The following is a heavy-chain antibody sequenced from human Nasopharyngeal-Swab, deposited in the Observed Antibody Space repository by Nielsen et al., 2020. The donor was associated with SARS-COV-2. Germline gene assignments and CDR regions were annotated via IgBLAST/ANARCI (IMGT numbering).Heavy chain of an antibody. D-gene: IGHD4-17*01. CDR2: IGTTGDT. Sequence: GESLKISCAASGFTFKSYDMHWVRQYKGKGLEWVAAIGTTGDTYYPGSVKGRFTISRENVKNSLYLQMNSLRAEDTAVYYCARAYGDYGQYYYYYMDVWGKGTAVTVSS. J-gene: IGHJ6*03. V-gene: IGHV3-13*01. CDR3: ARAYGDYGQYYYYYMDV. CDR1: GFTFKSYD.